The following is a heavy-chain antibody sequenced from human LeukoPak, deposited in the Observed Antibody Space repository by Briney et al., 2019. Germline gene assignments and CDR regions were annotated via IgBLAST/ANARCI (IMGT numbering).Heavy chain of an antibody. CDR2: INHSGST. J-gene: IGHJ5*02. CDR3: ARILRYFDWLLSTPGWFDP. V-gene: IGHV4-38-2*02. D-gene: IGHD3-9*01. CDR1: GYSIGSGYY. Sequence: SETLSLTCTVSGYSIGSGYYWGWIRQPPGKGLEWIGEINHSGSTNYNPSLKSRVTISVDTSKNQFSLKLSSVTAADTAVYYCARILRYFDWLLSTPGWFDPWGQGTLVTVSS.